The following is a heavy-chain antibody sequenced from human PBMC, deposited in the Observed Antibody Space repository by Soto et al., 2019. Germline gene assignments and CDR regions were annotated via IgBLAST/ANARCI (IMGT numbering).Heavy chain of an antibody. Sequence: SETLSLTCTVSGGSISSYYWSWIRQPPGKGLEWIGYIYYSGSTNYNPSLKSRVTISVDTSKNQFSLKLSSVTAADTAVYYCARVRSSSSNWFDPWGQGTLVTVPQ. D-gene: IGHD6-6*01. J-gene: IGHJ5*02. CDR3: ARVRSSSSNWFDP. CDR2: IYYSGST. V-gene: IGHV4-59*01. CDR1: GGSISSYY.